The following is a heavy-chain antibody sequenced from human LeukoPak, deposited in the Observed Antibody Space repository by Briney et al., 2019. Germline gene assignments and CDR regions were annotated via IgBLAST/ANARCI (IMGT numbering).Heavy chain of an antibody. V-gene: IGHV4-30-4*01. J-gene: IGHJ3*02. CDR3: ARVGQTSDAFDI. CDR1: GGSFSGYY. Sequence: SETLSLTCAVYGGSFSGYYWSWIRQPPGKGLEWIGYIYYSGSTYYNPSLKSRVTISVDTSKNQFSLKLSSVTAADTAVYYCARVGQTSDAFDIWGQGTMVTVSS. CDR2: IYYSGST.